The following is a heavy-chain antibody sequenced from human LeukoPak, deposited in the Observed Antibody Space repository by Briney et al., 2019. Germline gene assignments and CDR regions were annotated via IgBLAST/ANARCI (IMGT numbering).Heavy chain of an antibody. CDR2: INDGGDT. CDR3: ARLNVLGDSPVHHLDY. J-gene: IGHJ4*02. V-gene: IGHV4-59*08. D-gene: IGHD3-10*02. CDR1: GGSVRGFY. Sequence: SETLSLTCSISGGSVRGFYWSCLRQPPGKGLEYIAYINDGGDTNYNPSLKSRVTISLDTSKNQISLNLNSVTAADTGVYYCARLNVLGDSPVHHLDYWGQRTLVTVSS.